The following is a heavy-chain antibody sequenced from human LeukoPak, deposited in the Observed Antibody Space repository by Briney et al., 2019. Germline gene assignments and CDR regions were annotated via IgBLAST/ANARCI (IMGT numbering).Heavy chain of an antibody. J-gene: IGHJ3*02. CDR3: ARSPFRSLWFGELLSPFDAFDI. V-gene: IGHV4-61*02. D-gene: IGHD3-10*01. Sequence: PSQTLSLTCTVSGGSISSGSYYWSWVRQPDGKGLEWIGRIYTSGSTNYNPSLKSRVTISVDTSKNQFSLKLSSVTAADTAVYYCARSPFRSLWFGELLSPFDAFDIWGQGTMVTVSS. CDR2: IYTSGST. CDR1: GGSISSGSYY.